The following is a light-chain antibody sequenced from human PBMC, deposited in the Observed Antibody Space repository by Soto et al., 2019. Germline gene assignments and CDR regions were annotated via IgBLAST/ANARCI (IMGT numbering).Light chain of an antibody. V-gene: IGLV1-51*01. CDR2: DDN. CDR3: GSWDSSLSAYV. CDR1: SSNIGGNS. J-gene: IGLJ1*01. Sequence: QSVLTQPPSVSAAPGQKVTISCSGSSSNIGGNSVSWYQQLPGTAPKLLIYDDNKRPSAIPHRFSGSKSGTSATLGITGFQTGDEADYYCGSWDSSLSAYVFRTGTKVTVL.